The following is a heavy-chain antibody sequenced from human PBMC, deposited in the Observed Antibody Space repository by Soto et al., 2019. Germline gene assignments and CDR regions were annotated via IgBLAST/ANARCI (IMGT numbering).Heavy chain of an antibody. CDR2: ISYDGSNK. CDR3: AREWVAAAEKEPLYSSGWCPYY. Sequence: QVQLVESGGGVVQPGRSLRLSCAASGFTFSSYAMHWVRQAPGKGLEWVAVISYDGSNKYYADSVKGRFTISRDNSKNTLYLQMNSLRAEDTAVYYCAREWVAAAEKEPLYSSGWCPYYWGQGTLVTVSS. J-gene: IGHJ4*02. V-gene: IGHV3-30-3*01. CDR1: GFTFSSYA. D-gene: IGHD6-19*01.